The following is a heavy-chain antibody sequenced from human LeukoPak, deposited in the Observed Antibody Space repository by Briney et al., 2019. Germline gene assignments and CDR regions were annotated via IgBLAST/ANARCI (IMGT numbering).Heavy chain of an antibody. CDR1: GFTFSSYE. Sequence: GGSLRLSCAASGFTFSSYEMNWVRQAPGKGLERVSYISSSGSTIYYADSVKGRFTISRDNAKNSLYLQMNSLRAEDTAVYYCARVAGQWLRQGRGAFDIWGQGTMVTVSS. V-gene: IGHV3-48*03. D-gene: IGHD6-19*01. J-gene: IGHJ3*02. CDR2: ISSSGSTI. CDR3: ARVAGQWLRQGRGAFDI.